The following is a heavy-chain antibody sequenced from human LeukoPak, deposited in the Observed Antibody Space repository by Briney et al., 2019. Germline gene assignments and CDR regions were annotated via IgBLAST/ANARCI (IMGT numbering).Heavy chain of an antibody. D-gene: IGHD4-17*01. Sequence: ASVKVSCKASGYTFTSYYMHWVRQAPGQGLEWMGIINPSGGSTSYAQKFQGRVTMTRDMSTSTVYMELSSLRSEDTAVYYCARACFVGTTVTTCWFDPWGQGTLVTVSS. V-gene: IGHV1-46*01. CDR2: INPSGGST. CDR1: GYTFTSYY. J-gene: IGHJ5*02. CDR3: ARACFVGTTVTTCWFDP.